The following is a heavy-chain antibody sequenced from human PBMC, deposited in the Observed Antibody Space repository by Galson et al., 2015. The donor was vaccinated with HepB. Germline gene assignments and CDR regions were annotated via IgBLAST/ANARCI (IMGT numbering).Heavy chain of an antibody. CDR3: ARLEDIVVVPAGGFPDY. V-gene: IGHV5-51*03. J-gene: IGHJ4*02. CDR2: IYPGDSDT. D-gene: IGHD2-2*01. Sequence: QSGAEVKKPGESLKISCKGSGYSFTSYWIGWVRQMPGKGLEWMGIIYPGDSDTRYSPSFQGQVTISADKSISTAYLQWSSLKASDTAMYYCARLEDIVVVPAGGFPDYWGQGTLVTVSS. CDR1: GYSFTSYW.